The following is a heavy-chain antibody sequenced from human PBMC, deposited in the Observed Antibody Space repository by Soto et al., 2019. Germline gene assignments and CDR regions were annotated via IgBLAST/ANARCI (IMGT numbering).Heavy chain of an antibody. CDR2: IYSGGST. D-gene: IGHD1-20*01. Sequence: EVQLVESGGGLVQPGGSLRLSCAASGFTVSSNYMSWVRQAPGKGLEWVSVIYSGGSTYYADSVKGRFTISRHNSTNTLYLQMNRLRAEDTAVYYCARVYGTRGFDYWCQGNLVTVSS. CDR1: GFTVSSNY. J-gene: IGHJ4*02. V-gene: IGHV3-53*04. CDR3: ARVYGTRGFDY.